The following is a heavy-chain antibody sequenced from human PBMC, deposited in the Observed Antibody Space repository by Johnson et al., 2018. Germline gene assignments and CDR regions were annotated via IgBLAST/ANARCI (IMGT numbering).Heavy chain of an antibody. V-gene: IGHV1-46*01. CDR1: GFTITNYG. D-gene: IGHD4-17*01. J-gene: IGHJ3*02. Sequence: QVQLVQSGAEVRKSGASVKVSCSFSGFTITNYGIHWVQHSPGQGLEWMGIINPSGGASTYAQKFQGRLTMTRDTSTSTVYMALSSLRPEDTAVYYWARKAYGNKAFDIWGQGTMVTVSS. CDR2: INPSGGAS. CDR3: ARKAYGNKAFDI.